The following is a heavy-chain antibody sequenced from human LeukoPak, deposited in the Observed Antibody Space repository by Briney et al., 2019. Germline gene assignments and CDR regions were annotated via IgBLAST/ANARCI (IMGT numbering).Heavy chain of an antibody. D-gene: IGHD3-9*01. CDR1: GGSISSSSYY. Sequence: PSETLSLTCTVSGGSISSSSYYWGWIRQPPGKGLEWIGSLYYSGSTYYNPSLKSRVTISVDTSKKQFSLKLSSVTAADTAVYYCARLSPYYDILTGSSYYFDYWGQGTLVTASS. CDR2: LYYSGST. V-gene: IGHV4-39*01. CDR3: ARLSPYYDILTGSSYYFDY. J-gene: IGHJ4*02.